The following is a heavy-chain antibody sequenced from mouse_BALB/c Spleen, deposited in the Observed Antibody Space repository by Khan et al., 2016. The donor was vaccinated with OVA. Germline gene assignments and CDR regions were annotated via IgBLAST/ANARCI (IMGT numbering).Heavy chain of an antibody. J-gene: IGHJ1*01. V-gene: IGHV9-1*02. CDR3: ARGASYWYFDV. CDR2: INTYTGEP. Sequence: QIQLVQSGPELKKPGETVKISCKASGYTFTNYGMNWVKQAPGKGLKWMGWINTYTGEPTSTDDFKGRFAFSSETTTSTAYLQINNRKNEYMATYCCARGASYWYFDVWCAVTTVTVSS. CDR1: GYTFTNYG.